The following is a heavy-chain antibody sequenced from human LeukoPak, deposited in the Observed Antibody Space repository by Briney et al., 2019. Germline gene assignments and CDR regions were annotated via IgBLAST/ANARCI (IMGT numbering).Heavy chain of an antibody. CDR1: GGTFSSYA. CDR3: ARDDSYYGSGSMY. CDR2: INPNSGGT. Sequence: ASVKVSCKASGGTFSSYAISWVRQAPGQGLEWMGWINPNSGGTNYAQKFQGRVTMTRDTSITTAYMELSSLRSDDTAVYYCARDDSYYGSGSMYWGQGTLVTVSS. J-gene: IGHJ4*02. D-gene: IGHD3-10*01. V-gene: IGHV1-2*02.